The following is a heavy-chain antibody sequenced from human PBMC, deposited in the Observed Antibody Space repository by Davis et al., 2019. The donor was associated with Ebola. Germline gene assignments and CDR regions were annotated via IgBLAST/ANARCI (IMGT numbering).Heavy chain of an antibody. D-gene: IGHD1-26*01. CDR2: ISSSSSYI. V-gene: IGHV3-21*04. Sequence: GGSLRLSCAASGFTFSSYAMSWVRQAPGKGLEWVSSISSSSSYIYYADSVKGRFTISRDNAKNSLYLQMNSLRAEDTAVYYCAKDPRTTRLGAIFDYWGQGTVVTVSS. CDR3: AKDPRTTRLGAIFDY. CDR1: GFTFSSYA. J-gene: IGHJ4*02.